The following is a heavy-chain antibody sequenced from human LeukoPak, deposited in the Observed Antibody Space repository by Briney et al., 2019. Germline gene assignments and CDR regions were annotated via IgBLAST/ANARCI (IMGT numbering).Heavy chain of an antibody. V-gene: IGHV3-NL1*01. J-gene: IGHJ4*02. CDR2: ISDSGSDT. CDR3: ARDGIAVAGTLDY. D-gene: IGHD6-19*01. CDR1: GFTFSSYW. Sequence: GGSLRLSCAASGFTFSSYWMHWVRQAPGKGLEWVSAISDSGSDTYYADSVKGRFTISRDNSKNTLYLQMNSLRAEDTAVYYCARDGIAVAGTLDYWGQGTLVTVSS.